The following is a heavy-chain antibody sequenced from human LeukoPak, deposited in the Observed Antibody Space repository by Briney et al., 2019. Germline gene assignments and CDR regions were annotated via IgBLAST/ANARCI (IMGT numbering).Heavy chain of an antibody. J-gene: IGHJ4*02. CDR2: ISYDGSNK. V-gene: IGHV3-30*04. CDR3: IRYFAY. CDR1: GFTFSSYA. Sequence: GGSLRLSCAASGFTFSSYAMHWVRQAPGKGLEWVAVISYDGSNKYYADSVKGRFTISRDDSKNTLYLQMNSLRAEDTAVYYCIRYFAYWGQGTLVTVSS.